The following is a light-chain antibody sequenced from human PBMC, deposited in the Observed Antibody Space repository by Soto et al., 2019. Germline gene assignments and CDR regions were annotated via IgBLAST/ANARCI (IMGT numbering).Light chain of an antibody. V-gene: IGLV2-23*02. J-gene: IGLJ1*01. CDR1: SSDVGSYNL. CDR3: CSYAGSSSFYV. CDR2: EVS. Sequence: QSVLTQPASVSGSPGQSITISCTGTSSDVGSYNLVSWYQQHPGKAPKLMIYEVSKRPSGVSNRFSGSKSGNTASLTISGLQAEDEADYYCCSYAGSSSFYVFGTGTNHRP.